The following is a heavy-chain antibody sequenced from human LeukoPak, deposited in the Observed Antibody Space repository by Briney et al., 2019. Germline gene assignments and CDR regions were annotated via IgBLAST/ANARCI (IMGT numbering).Heavy chain of an antibody. Sequence: GGSLRLSCAASGFNFSDYEMNWLREAPGKGLEWLSYTSTCGRTVKYADSVKGRFTSSRDNARSSLYLQMTNLRVEDTAVYFCARGGTVTYYFDHWGQGILVAVSS. CDR1: GFNFSDYE. D-gene: IGHD4-17*01. CDR2: TSTCGRTV. CDR3: ARGGTVTYYFDH. J-gene: IGHJ4*02. V-gene: IGHV3-48*03.